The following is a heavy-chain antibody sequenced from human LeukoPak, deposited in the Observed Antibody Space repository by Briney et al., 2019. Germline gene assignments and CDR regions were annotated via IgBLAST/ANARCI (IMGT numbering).Heavy chain of an antibody. CDR1: GFTFSSYG. J-gene: IGHJ6*03. CDR2: IRYDSSNK. Sequence: GGSLRLSCAASGFTFSSYGMHWVRQAPGKGLEWVSSIRYDSSNKYYADSVKGRFTISRDNSKNSLYLQMNSLRAEDTAVYYFGKVGRGGYYKGRGSYCNYRGVWGKGTTVTISS. CDR3: GKVGRGGYYKGRGSYCNYRGV. D-gene: IGHD3-10*01. V-gene: IGHV3-30*02.